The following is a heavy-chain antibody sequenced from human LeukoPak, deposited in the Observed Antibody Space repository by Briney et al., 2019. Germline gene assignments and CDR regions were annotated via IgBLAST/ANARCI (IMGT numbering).Heavy chain of an antibody. CDR2: ISAYNGNT. CDR1: GYTFTRYG. CDR3: ASSAAGTPGYYYYGMDV. J-gene: IGHJ6*02. Sequence: GASVKVACKASGYTFTRYGISWVRQAPGQGLEWMGWISAYNGNTNYAQKLQGRVTMTTDTSTSTAYMELRSLRSDDTAVYYCASSAAGTPGYYYYGMDVWGQGTTVTVSS. V-gene: IGHV1-18*01. D-gene: IGHD6-13*01.